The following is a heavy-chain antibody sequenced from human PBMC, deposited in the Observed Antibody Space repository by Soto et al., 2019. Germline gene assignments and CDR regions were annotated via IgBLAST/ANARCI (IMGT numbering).Heavy chain of an antibody. Sequence: ASVKVSCKASGYTFTGYYVHWVRQAPGQGLEWMGWINPNSGDTYLAQRFQGRVTMNRDTSIGTAYMELRGLTSDDTAEYYCAKGGAIVAAGTRVYLYNAMDVWGQGTTVTAP. CDR1: GYTFTGYY. CDR3: AKGGAIVAAGTRVYLYNAMDV. D-gene: IGHD1-26*01. J-gene: IGHJ6*02. V-gene: IGHV1-2*02. CDR2: INPNSGDT.